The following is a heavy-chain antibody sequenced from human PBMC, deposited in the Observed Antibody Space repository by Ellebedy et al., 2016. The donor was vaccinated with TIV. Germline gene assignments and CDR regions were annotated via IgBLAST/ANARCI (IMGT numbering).Heavy chain of an antibody. CDR2: INYNGSET. J-gene: IGHJ4*02. V-gene: IGHV3-7*03. CDR1: EFTFSNFW. D-gene: IGHD6-19*01. CDR3: ARWSDGSGWNLDY. Sequence: PGGSLRLSCVASEFTFSNFWMSWVRQAPGTGLEWVANINYNGSETYYVDSVKGRFTISRDNARNSLALQMSSLRVEDTAVYYCARWSDGSGWNLDYWGQGTLLTVSS.